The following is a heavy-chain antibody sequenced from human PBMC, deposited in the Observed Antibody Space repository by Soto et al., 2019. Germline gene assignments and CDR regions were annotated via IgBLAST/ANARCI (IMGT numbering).Heavy chain of an antibody. Sequence: QVQLQESGPGLVKPSETVSLTCTVSGGSISSGGDFWIWIRQHSGKGLEWIGFIYYSGTTYYNPSLQSRASISVDTSENQFSLKLTSVTAADTAVYFCAMGTATAQYYFDSWGQGTLVTVSS. CDR2: IYYSGTT. J-gene: IGHJ4*02. D-gene: IGHD2-21*02. CDR3: AMGTATAQYYFDS. CDR1: GGSISSGGDF. V-gene: IGHV4-31*03.